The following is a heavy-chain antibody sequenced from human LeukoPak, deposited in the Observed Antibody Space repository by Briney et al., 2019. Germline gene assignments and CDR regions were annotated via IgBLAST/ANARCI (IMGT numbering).Heavy chain of an antibody. V-gene: IGHV3-30*18. CDR1: GFTFSSYA. CDR2: ISYDGSNK. CDR3: AKGGEAKWFGELKTQYYYYMDV. D-gene: IGHD3-10*01. J-gene: IGHJ6*03. Sequence: PGGSLRLSCAASGFTFSSYAMHWVRQAPGKGLEWVALISYDGSNKYYADSVKGRFTISRDNSKSTLYLQMNSLRADDTAVYYCAKGGEAKWFGELKTQYYYYMDVWGKGTTVTVSS.